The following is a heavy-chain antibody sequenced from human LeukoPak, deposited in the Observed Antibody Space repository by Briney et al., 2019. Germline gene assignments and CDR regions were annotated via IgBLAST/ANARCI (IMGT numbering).Heavy chain of an antibody. CDR2: SYYSGST. V-gene: IGHV4-31*03. J-gene: IGHJ4*02. Sequence: SETLSLTCTVSGGSINSGGYYWSWIRQPPGTGLEWVGYSYYSGSTYYNPSLKSRVTISVDTSKNQFSLKLSSVTAADTAVYFNAKTSYDILTGYRPFDYWGQGTLVTVSS. D-gene: IGHD3-9*01. CDR1: GGSINSGGYY. CDR3: AKTSYDILTGYRPFDY.